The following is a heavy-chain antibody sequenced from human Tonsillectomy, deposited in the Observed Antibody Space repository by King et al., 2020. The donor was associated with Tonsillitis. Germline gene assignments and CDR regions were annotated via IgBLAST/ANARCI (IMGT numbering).Heavy chain of an antibody. D-gene: IGHD3-16*01. CDR2: ISGSGGST. CDR3: AKGVRGITGSYGYFQH. V-gene: IGHV3-23*04. J-gene: IGHJ1*01. CDR1: GFTFSSYA. Sequence: VQLVESGGGLVQPGGSLRLSCAASGFTFSSYAMSWVRQAPGKGLEWVSAISGSGGSTYYAVSVKGRFTISRDNSKNTLYLQMNSLRAEDTAVYYCAKGVRGITGSYGYFQHWGQGTLVTVSS.